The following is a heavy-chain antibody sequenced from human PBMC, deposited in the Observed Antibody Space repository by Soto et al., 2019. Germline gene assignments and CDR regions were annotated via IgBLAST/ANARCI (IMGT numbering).Heavy chain of an antibody. D-gene: IGHD2-2*01. CDR1: GGTLSSYA. CDR3: ARSQGSSTSLEIYYYYYYGMDV. V-gene: IGHV1-69*01. J-gene: IGHJ6*02. CDR2: IIPISGTA. Sequence: QVQLVQSGAEVKKPGSSVKVSGKASGGTLSSYAISWERQAPGQGLEWMGGIIPISGTANYAQKFQGRVTITADESTSTVYMELSSLRSEDTAVYYCARSQGSSTSLEIYYYYYYGMDVWGQGTTVTVSS.